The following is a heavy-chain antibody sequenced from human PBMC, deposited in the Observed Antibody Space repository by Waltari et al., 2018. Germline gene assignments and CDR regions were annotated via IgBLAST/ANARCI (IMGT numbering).Heavy chain of an antibody. CDR3: ARSISAGIAAASYFDY. CDR1: GYTFTGYY. D-gene: IGHD6-13*01. J-gene: IGHJ4*02. CDR2: INPNSGGT. V-gene: IGHV1-2*02. Sequence: QVQLVQSGAEVKKPGASVKVSCKASGYTFTGYYMHWVRQAPGQGLEWMGWINPNSGGTNYAQKFQGRVTMTRDTSISTAYMELSRLRSDDTAVYYCARSISAGIAAASYFDYWGQGTLVTVSS.